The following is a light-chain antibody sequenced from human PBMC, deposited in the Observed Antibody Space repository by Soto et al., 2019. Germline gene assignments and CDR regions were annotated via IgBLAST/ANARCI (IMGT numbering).Light chain of an antibody. CDR3: QHYNSYSEA. CDR1: HSMSSW. V-gene: IGKV1-5*01. Sequence: IQMTPSTSTLSASVGDRVTITCRPSHSMSSWLAWYQRKAGKAPKLLIYDASSLESGVPSRFSGSGSGTEFTLTISSLQPDDFATYYCQHYNSYSEAFGQGTKVDI. J-gene: IGKJ1*01. CDR2: DAS.